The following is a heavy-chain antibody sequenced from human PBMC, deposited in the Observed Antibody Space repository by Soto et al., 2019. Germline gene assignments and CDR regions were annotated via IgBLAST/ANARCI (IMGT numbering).Heavy chain of an antibody. Sequence: EVRLVQSGGGLVQPGGSLRLSCAASLFIVSDNYMSWVRQAPGKGLEWVSLIYSGGGTDYAESVKGRFTISRDNSKNRVYLQMNSLKAEDTGIYYCATRMTTAPYWGQGTVVTVSS. J-gene: IGHJ4*02. D-gene: IGHD4-17*01. CDR2: IYSGGGT. CDR1: LFIVSDNY. CDR3: ATRMTTAPY. V-gene: IGHV3-66*01.